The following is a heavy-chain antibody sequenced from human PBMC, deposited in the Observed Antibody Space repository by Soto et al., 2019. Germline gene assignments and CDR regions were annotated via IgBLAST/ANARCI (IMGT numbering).Heavy chain of an antibody. D-gene: IGHD3-16*02. Sequence: QVQLVESGGGVVQPGRSLRLSCAASGFTFSSYAMHWVRQAPGKGLEWVAIMSYDGNNQYYAYSVKGRFTISRDNFKNTLYLQMNSLRAEDTAVYYCAKALGELSPESFDYWGQGILVTVSS. J-gene: IGHJ4*02. CDR2: MSYDGNNQ. V-gene: IGHV3-30*18. CDR3: AKALGELSPESFDY. CDR1: GFTFSSYA.